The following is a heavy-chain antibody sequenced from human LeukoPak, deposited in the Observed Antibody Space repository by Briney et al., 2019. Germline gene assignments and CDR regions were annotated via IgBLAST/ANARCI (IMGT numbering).Heavy chain of an antibody. D-gene: IGHD3-3*01. CDR1: AFTFSSSSSA. CDR3: ARSHYDFWSGYPPNFDY. Sequence: GGSLRLSCAASAFTFSSSSSAFTFSSSWMVWIRQAPGKGLEWVSYISSSGSTIYYADSVKGRFTISRDNAKNSLYLQMNSLRAEDTAVYYCARSHYDFWSGYPPNFDYWGQGTLVTVSS. V-gene: IGHV3-11*04. CDR2: ISSSGSTI. J-gene: IGHJ4*02.